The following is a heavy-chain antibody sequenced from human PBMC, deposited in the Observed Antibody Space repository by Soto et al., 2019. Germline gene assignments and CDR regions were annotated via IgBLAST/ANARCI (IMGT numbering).Heavy chain of an antibody. Sequence: QVQLQESGPGLVKPSQTLSLTCTVSGGSISSGDYYWSWIRQPPGKGLEWIGYIYYSGSTYYNPSLKSRVTISVDTSKNQFSLKLSSVTAADTAVYYCARVHSPRVDTAMDDAFDIWGQGTMVTVSS. CDR2: IYYSGST. D-gene: IGHD5-18*01. V-gene: IGHV4-30-4*01. CDR3: ARVHSPRVDTAMDDAFDI. J-gene: IGHJ3*02. CDR1: GGSISSGDYY.